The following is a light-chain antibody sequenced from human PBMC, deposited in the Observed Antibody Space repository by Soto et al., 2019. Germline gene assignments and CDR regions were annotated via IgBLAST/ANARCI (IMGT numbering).Light chain of an antibody. V-gene: IGKV3-20*01. CDR3: QQCGSSPWT. CDR2: DAS. CDR1: QSVSSSY. J-gene: IGKJ1*01. Sequence: EIVLTQSPCTLSVSPGERATLSCRASQSVSSSYLAWYQQKPGQAPRLLIYDASSRATGIPDRFSGGGSGTDFTLTISRLEPEDFAVYYCQQCGSSPWTFGQGTKVDIK.